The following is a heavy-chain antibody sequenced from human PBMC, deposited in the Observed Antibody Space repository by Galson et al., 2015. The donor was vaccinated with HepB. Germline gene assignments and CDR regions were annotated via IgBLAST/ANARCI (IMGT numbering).Heavy chain of an antibody. CDR3: ARCAHSSSWFPTHYNWFDP. CDR2: IIPIFGTA. Sequence: SVKVSCKASGYTFTSYYMHWVRQAPGQGLEWMGGIIPIFGTANYAQKFQGRVTITADESTSTAYMELSSLRSEDTAVYYCARCAHSSSWFPTHYNWFDPWGQGTLVTVSS. V-gene: IGHV1-69*13. CDR1: GYTFTSYY. J-gene: IGHJ5*02. D-gene: IGHD6-13*01.